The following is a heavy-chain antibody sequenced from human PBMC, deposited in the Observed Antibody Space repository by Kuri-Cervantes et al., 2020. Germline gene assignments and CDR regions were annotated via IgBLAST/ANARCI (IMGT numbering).Heavy chain of an antibody. Sequence: GGSLRLXCAASGXXFDDYGMTWVRQVPGKGLKWVSAINWNGGSTGYADSVKGRFTISRDNAKNSLYLQMNSLRAEDTAVYYCXXXLKGLQRXXXNDAFDIWGQGTMVTVSS. D-gene: IGHD4-11*01. CDR3: XXXLKGLQRXXXNDAFDI. J-gene: IGHJ3*02. CDR1: GXXFDDYG. CDR2: INWNGGST. V-gene: IGHV3-20*04.